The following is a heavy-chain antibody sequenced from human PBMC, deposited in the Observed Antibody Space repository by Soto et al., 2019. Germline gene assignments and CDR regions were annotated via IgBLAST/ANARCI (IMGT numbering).Heavy chain of an antibody. J-gene: IGHJ6*02. CDR2: IYYSGST. V-gene: IGHV4-31*03. CDR3: AREVRDCSGGSYSHYYYGMDV. CDR1: GGSISSGGYY. D-gene: IGHD2-15*01. Sequence: SETLSLTCTVSGGSISSGGYYWSWIRQHPGKGLEWIGYIYYSGSTYYNPSLKSRVTISVDTSKNQFSLKLSSVTAADTAVYYCAREVRDCSGGSYSHYYYGMDVWGQGTTVTVSS.